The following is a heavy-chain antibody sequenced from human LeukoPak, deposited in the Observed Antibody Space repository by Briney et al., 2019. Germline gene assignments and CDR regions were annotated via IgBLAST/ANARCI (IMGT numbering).Heavy chain of an antibody. D-gene: IGHD6-6*01. CDR1: GFTFDDYA. V-gene: IGHV3-43*02. CDR3: AKDYSSSSPLDY. Sequence: PGGSLRLSCAASGFTFDDYAMHWVRQAPGKGLEWVSLISGDGGSTYYADSVKGRFTISRDNSKNSLYLQMNSLRTEDTASYYCAKDYSSSSPLDYWGQGTLVTVSS. J-gene: IGHJ4*02. CDR2: ISGDGGST.